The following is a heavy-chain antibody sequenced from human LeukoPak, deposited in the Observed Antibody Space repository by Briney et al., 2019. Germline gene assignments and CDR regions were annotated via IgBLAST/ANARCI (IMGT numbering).Heavy chain of an antibody. J-gene: IGHJ4*02. D-gene: IGHD4-17*01. CDR2: INPSGGST. Sequence: GASVKVSCKASGYTFTSYYMHWVRQAPGQGLEWMGIINPSGGSTSYAQKFQGRVTMTRDTSTSTVYMELSCLRSEDTAVYYCARFTVTNYYFDCWGQGTLVTVSS. CDR1: GYTFTSYY. CDR3: ARFTVTNYYFDC. V-gene: IGHV1-46*01.